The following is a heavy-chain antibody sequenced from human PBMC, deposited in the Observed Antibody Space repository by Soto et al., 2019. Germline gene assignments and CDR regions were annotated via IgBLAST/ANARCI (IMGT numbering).Heavy chain of an antibody. CDR1: GFTFSSHV. CDR3: ARSREIIASAGSFDY. Sequence: EVQLLESGGGLVQPGGSLRLSCAASGFTFSSHVMSWVRQAPGKGLEWVSGISTGGGSTDYADSVKGRFTISRDNSKNTLHLQMKSLRAEDKDVYYCARSREIIASAGSFDYWGQGTLVTVSS. V-gene: IGHV3-23*01. D-gene: IGHD6-25*01. J-gene: IGHJ4*02. CDR2: ISTGGGST.